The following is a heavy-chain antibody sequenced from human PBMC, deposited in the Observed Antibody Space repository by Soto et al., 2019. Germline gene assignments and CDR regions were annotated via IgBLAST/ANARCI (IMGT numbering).Heavy chain of an antibody. CDR2: IKQDGSEK. D-gene: IGHD6-13*01. V-gene: IGHV3-7*03. CDR1: GFTFSSYW. Sequence: GESLKISCAASGFTFSSYWMSWVRQAPGKGLEWVANIKQDGSEKYYVDSVKGRFTISRDNAKNSLYLQMNSLRAEDTAVYYCARDNGGIAAAGEYFQHWGQGTLVTVSS. CDR3: ARDNGGIAAAGEYFQH. J-gene: IGHJ1*01.